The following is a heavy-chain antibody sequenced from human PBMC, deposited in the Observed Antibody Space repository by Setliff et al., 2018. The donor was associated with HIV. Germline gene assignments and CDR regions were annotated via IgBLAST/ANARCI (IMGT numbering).Heavy chain of an antibody. Sequence: SETLSLTCAVSGYSVSSGYYWGWIRQPPGKGLEWIASIYYSGSTYYAPSLKSRVTISVDTSHNQFSLRLRSVTAADTAVYYCARPSLGIGGGSMFNNWGQGTLVTSPQ. CDR2: IYYSGST. J-gene: IGHJ4*02. CDR1: GYSVSSGYY. D-gene: IGHD3-3*01. V-gene: IGHV4-38-2*01. CDR3: ARPSLGIGGGSMFNN.